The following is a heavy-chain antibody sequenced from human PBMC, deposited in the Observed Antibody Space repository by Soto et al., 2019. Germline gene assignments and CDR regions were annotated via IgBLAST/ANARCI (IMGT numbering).Heavy chain of an antibody. Sequence: GGSLRLSCAASGFTFSSYGMHWVRQAPGKGLEWVAVISYDGSNKYYADSVKGRFTISRDNSKNTLYLQMNSLRAEDTAVYYCAKDIVVVPAAIRYYYYYGMDVWGQGTTVTAP. CDR3: AKDIVVVPAAIRYYYYYGMDV. V-gene: IGHV3-30*18. J-gene: IGHJ6*02. D-gene: IGHD2-2*02. CDR1: GFTFSSYG. CDR2: ISYDGSNK.